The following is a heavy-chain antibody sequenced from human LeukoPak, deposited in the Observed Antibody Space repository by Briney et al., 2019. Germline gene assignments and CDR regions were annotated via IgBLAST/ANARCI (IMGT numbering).Heavy chain of an antibody. V-gene: IGHV1-2*02. D-gene: IGHD4/OR15-4a*01. CDR3: ARDLVLNWGSNWYFDL. CDR1: GYTFTGYY. CDR2: IYPNSGGT. J-gene: IGHJ2*01. Sequence: ASVTVSCKASGYTFTGYYMHWVRQAPGQGLEWMGWIYPNSGGTNYAQKFQGRVTMTRDTSISTAYMELSRLRSDDTAVYYCARDLVLNWGSNWYFDLWGRGTLVTVSS.